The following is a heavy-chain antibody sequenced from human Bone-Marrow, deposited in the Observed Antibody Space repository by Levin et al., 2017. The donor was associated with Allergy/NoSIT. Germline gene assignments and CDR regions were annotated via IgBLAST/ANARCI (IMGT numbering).Heavy chain of an antibody. V-gene: IGHV3-30*04. CDR2: ISYDGSNK. D-gene: IGHD3-10*01. CDR1: GFTFSSYA. J-gene: IGHJ6*02. CDR3: ASVIMATSQIYYDYGMDG. Sequence: SCAASGFTFSSYAMHWVRQAPGKGLEWVAVISYDGSNKYYADSVKGRFTISRDNSKNTLYLQMNSLRAEDTAVYYCASVIMATSQIYYDYGMDGWGQGTTVTVSS.